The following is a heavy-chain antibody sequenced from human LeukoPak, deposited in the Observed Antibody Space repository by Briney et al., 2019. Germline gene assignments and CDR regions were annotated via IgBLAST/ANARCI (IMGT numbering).Heavy chain of an antibody. CDR1: GYTLTELS. V-gene: IGHV1-24*01. D-gene: IGHD3-10*01. CDR2: FDPEDGET. Sequence: ASVTLSCTVSGYTLTELSMHWVRHPPGKGLERMGGFDPEDGETIYEQKFQGRVTMTEDTSTDTAYMELSSLRSEDTAVYYCATDQYYYGSGSTRFDYWGQGTLVTVSS. CDR3: ATDQYYYGSGSTRFDY. J-gene: IGHJ4*02.